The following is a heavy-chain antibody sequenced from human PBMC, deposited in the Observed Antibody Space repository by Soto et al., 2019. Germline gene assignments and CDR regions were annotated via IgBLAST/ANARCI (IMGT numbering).Heavy chain of an antibody. CDR2: IYYSGST. J-gene: IGHJ5*02. V-gene: IGHV4-31*03. Sequence: TLSLTCTVSGGSISSGGYYWSWIRQHPGKGLEWIGYIYYSGSTYYNPSLKSRVTISVDTSKNQFSLKLSSVTAADTAVYYCARSYCSGGSCPFDPWGQGTLVTV. CDR1: GGSISSGGYY. D-gene: IGHD2-15*01. CDR3: ARSYCSGGSCPFDP.